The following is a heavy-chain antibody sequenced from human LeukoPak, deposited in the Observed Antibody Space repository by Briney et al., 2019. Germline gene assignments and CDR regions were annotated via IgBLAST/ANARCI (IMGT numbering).Heavy chain of an antibody. V-gene: IGHV3-11*01. CDR2: ISSSGGNI. J-gene: IGHJ4*02. CDR1: GFDLSDYY. Sequence: GGSLRLSCVVSGFDLSDYYMSWIRQAPGKGLEWISYISSSGGNIYFADSVKGRFTMSRDNARGSLYLQINSLRADDTAIYYCASRRDYFDYWGQGTLVTVSS. CDR3: ASRRDYFDY.